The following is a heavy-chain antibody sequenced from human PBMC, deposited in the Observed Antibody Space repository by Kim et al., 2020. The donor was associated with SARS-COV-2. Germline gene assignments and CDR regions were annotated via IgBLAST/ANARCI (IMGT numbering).Heavy chain of an antibody. Sequence: GGSLRLSCAASGFTFSSYWMSWVRQAPGKGLEWVANIKQDGSEKYYVDSVKGRFTISRDNAKNSLYLQMNSLRAEDTAVYYCARDRGGYDVIYYYYGMDVWGQGTTVTVSS. J-gene: IGHJ6*02. CDR1: GFTFSSYW. CDR2: IKQDGSEK. CDR3: ARDRGGYDVIYYYYGMDV. V-gene: IGHV3-7*01. D-gene: IGHD3-16*01.